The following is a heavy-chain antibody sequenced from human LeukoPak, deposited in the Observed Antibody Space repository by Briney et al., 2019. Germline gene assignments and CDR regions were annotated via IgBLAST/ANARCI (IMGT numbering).Heavy chain of an antibody. CDR2: MYYSGST. CDR1: GGSVSSYY. Sequence: PSETLSLTCSVSGGSVSSYYWICIRQPPGKGLEWIGYMYYSGSTTYNPSLKSRVTISVDTSKNQLSLKLSSVTAADTAVYYCAVLGNYALDYWGQGTLVTVSS. V-gene: IGHV4-59*02. D-gene: IGHD1-7*01. J-gene: IGHJ4*02. CDR3: AVLGNYALDY.